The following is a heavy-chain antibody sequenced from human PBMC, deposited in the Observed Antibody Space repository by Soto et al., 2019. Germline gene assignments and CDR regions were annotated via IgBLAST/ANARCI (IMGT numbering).Heavy chain of an antibody. Sequence: QVQLQESGPGLVKPSETLSLTCTVSGGSISSYYWSWIRQPPGKGLEWIGNIYYSGSTDYTPSLKSRVTXXVXTXXNQFPLKLSSVSAADTAVYYCARELSTLSGAYFDYWGQGTLVTVSS. CDR1: GGSISSYY. J-gene: IGHJ4*02. CDR2: IYYSGST. D-gene: IGHD5-12*01. CDR3: ARELSTLSGAYFDY. V-gene: IGHV4-59*01.